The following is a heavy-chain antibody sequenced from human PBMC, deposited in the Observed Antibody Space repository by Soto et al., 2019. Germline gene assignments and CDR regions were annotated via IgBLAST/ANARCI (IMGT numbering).Heavy chain of an antibody. J-gene: IGHJ5*02. CDR1: GGSISSGDYY. CDR2: IYYSGST. V-gene: IGHV4-30-4*01. CDR3: ARASGGSEDXFDP. D-gene: IGHD2-15*01. Sequence: SETLSLTCTVSGGSISSGDYYWSWIRQPPGKGLEWIGNIYYSGSTYYNPSLKSRVTISIDTSKNQFSLKLSSVTAADTAVYYCARASGGSEDXFDPWGQGTLVTVSS.